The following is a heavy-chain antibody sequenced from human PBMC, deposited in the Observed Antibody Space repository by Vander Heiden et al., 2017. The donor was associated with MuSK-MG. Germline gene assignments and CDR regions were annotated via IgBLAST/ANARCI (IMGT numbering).Heavy chain of an antibody. Sequence: QVQLQQWGAGLLKPSETLSRTCAGYGGPFSGYYWGWIRQAPGEGLEWIGEINQSGSTNYNPALKSRVTISVDTSKNQFSLKLSSVTAADTAVYYCARGGGYYYYYYMDVWGKGTTVTVSS. J-gene: IGHJ6*03. CDR2: INQSGST. D-gene: IGHD3-16*01. V-gene: IGHV4-34*01. CDR1: GGPFSGYY. CDR3: ARGGGYYYYYYMDV.